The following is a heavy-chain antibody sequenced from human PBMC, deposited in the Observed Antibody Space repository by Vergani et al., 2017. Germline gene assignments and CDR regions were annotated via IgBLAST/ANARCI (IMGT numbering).Heavy chain of an antibody. V-gene: IGHV3-9*02. CDR3: AKDLGTSSGGGWFDP. Sequence: EVQLEESEGGLVLPGRSLRLSCVASGFTSAGYAMHWVRQAPGKGLEWVSGIRWNSNSIGYADSVKGRFTISRDNAKNSLYLQMNSLRAEDTALYYCAKDLGTSSGGGWFDPWGQGTLVTVSS. CDR2: IRWNSNSI. J-gene: IGHJ5*02. D-gene: IGHD6-6*01. CDR1: GFTSAGYA.